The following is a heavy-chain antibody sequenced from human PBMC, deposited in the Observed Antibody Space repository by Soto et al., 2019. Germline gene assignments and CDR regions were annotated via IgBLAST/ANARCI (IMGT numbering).Heavy chain of an antibody. J-gene: IGHJ6*02. D-gene: IGHD6-19*01. CDR1: TYSFINYW. CDR2: IYAADSDT. Sequence: GESLKISCKGSTYSFINYWIAWVPQMPGKGLECMGTIYAADSDTRYSPSFQGQVIISADTSIRTAYLQWDSRKPSDTAMYYWATFSGHYLAYDLDVWGQGTTVTVSS. V-gene: IGHV5-51*01. CDR3: ATFSGHYLAYDLDV.